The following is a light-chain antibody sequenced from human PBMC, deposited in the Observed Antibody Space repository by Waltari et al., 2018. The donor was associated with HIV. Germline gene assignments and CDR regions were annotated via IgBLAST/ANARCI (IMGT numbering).Light chain of an antibody. CDR2: RNN. V-gene: IGLV1-47*01. Sequence: QSVLTQPPSATGTPGPRVTISCSGSSSNIGSNYVHWYQQLPGPTPKLLIDRNNQRPSGVPDRFAASKSGTSASLAIRGLRSEDEGDYYCAAWDDSLGGRGLFGGGTRLTVL. CDR1: SSNIGSNY. J-gene: IGLJ3*02. CDR3: AAWDDSLGGRGL.